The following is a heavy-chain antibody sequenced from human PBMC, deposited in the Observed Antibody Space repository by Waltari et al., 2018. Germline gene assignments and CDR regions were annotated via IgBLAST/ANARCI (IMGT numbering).Heavy chain of an antibody. D-gene: IGHD1-26*01. V-gene: IGHV4-4*07. J-gene: IGHJ4*02. CDR2: IYTSGST. CDR1: GGSISSYY. CDR3: ARDGRYGGILDY. Sequence: QVQLQESGPGLVKPSETLSLSCTVSGGSISSYYWSWIRQPAGKGLEWIGRIYTSGSTNYNPALKGRVTMSVDTSKNQFALKLSSVTAADTAVYYCARDGRYGGILDYWGQGTLVTVSS.